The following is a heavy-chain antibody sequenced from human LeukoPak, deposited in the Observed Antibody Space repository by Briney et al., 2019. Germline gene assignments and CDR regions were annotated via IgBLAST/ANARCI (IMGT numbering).Heavy chain of an antibody. CDR2: ISGSHGST. Sequence: GGSLRLSCAASGFTFSSYAMSWVRQAPGKGLDWVSSISGSHGSTYYADSVKGRFTISRDNSKNTLYLQMNSLRAEDTAVYYCAKGATVTTWDYWGQGTLVTVSS. V-gene: IGHV3-23*01. J-gene: IGHJ4*02. D-gene: IGHD4-11*01. CDR3: AKGATVTTWDY. CDR1: GFTFSSYA.